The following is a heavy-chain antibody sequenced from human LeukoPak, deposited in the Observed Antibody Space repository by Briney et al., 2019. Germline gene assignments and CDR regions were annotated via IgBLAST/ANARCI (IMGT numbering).Heavy chain of an antibody. D-gene: IGHD6-19*01. V-gene: IGHV3-21*01. Sequence: GGSLRLSCAASGFTFSHYIMNWVRQAPGKGVEWVSSISGSTGYIYYADSAKGRFTISRDNAKNSLFLQMNSLRAEDTAVYYCARDRSSDWHFDFWGPGTPVTVSS. CDR2: ISGSTGYI. CDR1: GFTFSHYI. CDR3: ARDRSSDWHFDF. J-gene: IGHJ4*02.